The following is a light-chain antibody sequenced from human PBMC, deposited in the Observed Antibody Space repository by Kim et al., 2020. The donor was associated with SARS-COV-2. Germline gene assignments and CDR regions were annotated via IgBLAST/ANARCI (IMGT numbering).Light chain of an antibody. Sequence: ETVMTQSPATLSVSPGERATLSCRASQSISSDLAWYQQKPGQAPRLLIYGASTRATGIPARFSGSGSGTEFTLTISSLQSEDFAVYSCQQYKNWPLTFGGGTKVDIK. CDR2: GAS. CDR3: QQYKNWPLT. J-gene: IGKJ4*01. V-gene: IGKV3-15*01. CDR1: QSISSD.